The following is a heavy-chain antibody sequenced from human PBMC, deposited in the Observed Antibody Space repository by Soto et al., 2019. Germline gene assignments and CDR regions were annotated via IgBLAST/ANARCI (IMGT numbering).Heavy chain of an antibody. Sequence: QVQLQESGPGLVKPSQTLSLTCTVSGGSIIDGQTYLNWIRQHPERGLEWMGYRNYRGAPNYSPALKSRIVISIDTSTNHFSPMLTSVTAPHSAVYYCARDAPGVAPYWGQGTLVTVSS. CDR3: ARDAPGVAPY. J-gene: IGHJ4*02. CDR2: RNYRGAP. CDR1: GGSIIDGQTY. V-gene: IGHV4-31*03. D-gene: IGHD2-15*01.